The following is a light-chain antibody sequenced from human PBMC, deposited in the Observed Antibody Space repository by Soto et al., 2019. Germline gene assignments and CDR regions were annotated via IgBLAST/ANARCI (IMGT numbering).Light chain of an antibody. CDR1: QSVGNS. CDR2: DAS. CDR3: QQYNTYGLT. Sequence: DIQMTQSPSTLSASVGDRVSITCRASQSVGNSLAWYQQRPGKAPKLLIFDASPLEGGVPSKFSGSGSNTEFTFTISSLQPDDSATYYCQQYNTYGLTFGGGTKVEIK. V-gene: IGKV1-5*01. J-gene: IGKJ4*02.